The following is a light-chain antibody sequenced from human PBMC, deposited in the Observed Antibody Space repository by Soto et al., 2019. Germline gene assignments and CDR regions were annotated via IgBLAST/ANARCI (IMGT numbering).Light chain of an antibody. CDR2: GAF. V-gene: IGKV3D-15*01. Sequence: EIVMTQSPATLSVSPGEGATLSCRASQSISSNLAWYQQKPGQAPRLLIYGAFSRATGIPARFSGSGSGTEFTLTISSLQSEDFAVYYCHQYNSWPLYFGPGTKVD. CDR1: QSISSN. CDR3: HQYNSWPLY. J-gene: IGKJ3*01.